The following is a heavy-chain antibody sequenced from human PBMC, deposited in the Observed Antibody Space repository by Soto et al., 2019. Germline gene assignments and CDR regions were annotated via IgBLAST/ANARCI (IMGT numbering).Heavy chain of an antibody. Sequence: SETLSLTCTVSGGSISSGGYYWSWIRQHPGKGLEWIGYIYYSGSTYYNPSLKSRVTISVDTSKNQFSLKLSSVTAADTAVYYCARDYYGSGSSPGYYYYYGMDVWGQGTTVTVS. CDR1: GGSISSGGYY. V-gene: IGHV4-31*03. D-gene: IGHD3-10*01. J-gene: IGHJ6*02. CDR3: ARDYYGSGSSPGYYYYYGMDV. CDR2: IYYSGST.